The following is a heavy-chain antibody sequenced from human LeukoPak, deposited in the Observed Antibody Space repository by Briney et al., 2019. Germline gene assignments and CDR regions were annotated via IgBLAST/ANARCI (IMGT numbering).Heavy chain of an antibody. CDR3: ARCRVEARRRTAMVRCLDY. Sequence: PGGSLRLSCAASGFTFSSYAMHWVRQAPGKGLEWVAVISYDGSNKYYADSVKGRFTISRDNSKNTLYLQMNSLRAEDTAVYYCARCRVEARRRTAMVRCLDYWGQGTLVTVSS. V-gene: IGHV3-30*04. CDR1: GFTFSSYA. CDR2: ISYDGSNK. D-gene: IGHD5-18*01. J-gene: IGHJ4*02.